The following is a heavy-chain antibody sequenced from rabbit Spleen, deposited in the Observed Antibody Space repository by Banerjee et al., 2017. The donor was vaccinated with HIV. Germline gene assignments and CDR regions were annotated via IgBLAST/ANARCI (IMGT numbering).Heavy chain of an antibody. CDR2: IDTGSSGFT. Sequence: QSLEESGGDLVKPGASLTLTCIASGVSFSGNSYMCWVRQAPGKGLEWIACIDTGSSGFTYFASWAEGRFTISKTSSTTVTLQMTSLTAADTATYFCARDTSSSFSSYGMDLWGPGTLVT. D-gene: IGHD1-1*01. CDR3: ARDTSSSFSSYGMDL. V-gene: IGHV1S40*01. CDR1: GVSFSGNSY. J-gene: IGHJ6*01.